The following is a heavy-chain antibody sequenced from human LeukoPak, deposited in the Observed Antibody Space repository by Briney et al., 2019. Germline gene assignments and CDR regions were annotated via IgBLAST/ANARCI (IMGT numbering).Heavy chain of an antibody. J-gene: IGHJ4*02. V-gene: IGHV3-30-3*01. CDR3: ASLYSADY. D-gene: IGHD1-26*01. CDR2: ISYDGSNK. CDR1: GFTFSSYA. Sequence: PGGSLRLSCAASGFTFSSYAMHWVRQAPGKGLEWVAVISYDGSNKYYADSVKGRFTISRDNSKNTLYLQMNSLRAEDTAVYYCASLYSADYWGQGTLVTVSS.